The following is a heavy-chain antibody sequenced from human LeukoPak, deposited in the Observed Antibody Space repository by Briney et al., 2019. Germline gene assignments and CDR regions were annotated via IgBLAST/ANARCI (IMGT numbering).Heavy chain of an antibody. CDR1: GFAFTCYA. J-gene: IGHJ4*02. CDR3: AKNNILTGYDLYYFDY. Sequence: GGSLRLSCAASGFAFTCYALSWVRQAPGKRLEWVSAISGSGGSTYYADSVKGRFTISRDNFKNTLYLQMNSLRAEDTAVYYCAKNNILTGYDLYYFDYWGQGTLVTVSS. V-gene: IGHV3-23*01. CDR2: ISGSGGST. D-gene: IGHD3-9*01.